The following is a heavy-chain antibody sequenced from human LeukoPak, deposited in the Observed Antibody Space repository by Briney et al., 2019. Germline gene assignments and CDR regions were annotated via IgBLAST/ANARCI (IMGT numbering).Heavy chain of an antibody. CDR3: ARGTTVTTLGS. V-gene: IGHV4-39*01. CDR2: IYYSGST. Sequence: SETLSLTCAVSGYSISSSSYYWGWIRQPPGKGLEWIGSIYYSGSTYYNPSLKSRVTISVDTSKNQFSLKLSSVTAADTAVYYCARGTTVTTLGSWGQGTLVTVSS. J-gene: IGHJ5*02. CDR1: GYSISSSSYY. D-gene: IGHD4-17*01.